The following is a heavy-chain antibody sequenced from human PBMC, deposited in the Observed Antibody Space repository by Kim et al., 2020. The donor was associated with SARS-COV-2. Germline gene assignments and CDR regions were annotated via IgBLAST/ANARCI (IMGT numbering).Heavy chain of an antibody. CDR3: ARIGTNGYAALDI. D-gene: IGHD5-12*01. V-gene: IGHV2-70*01. Sequence: YSTSLKTRLTISKDTSKNQVVLTMTNMDPVDTATYYCARIGTNGYAALDIWGQGTMVTVSS. J-gene: IGHJ3*02.